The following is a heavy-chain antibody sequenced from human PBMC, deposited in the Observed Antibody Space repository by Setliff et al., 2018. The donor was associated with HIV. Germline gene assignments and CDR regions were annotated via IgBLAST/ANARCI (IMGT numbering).Heavy chain of an antibody. Sequence: ASVKVSCKASGCTFIDYFMHWVRQAPGQGPEWMGRMNPNSGNTEYAQQFQGRVTMTRNTSISTAYMELSSLRSEDTAIYYCARGHSGNDYWGQGALVTVSS. D-gene: IGHD1-1*01. CDR3: ARGHSGNDY. CDR1: GCTFIDYF. J-gene: IGHJ4*02. V-gene: IGHV1-8*02. CDR2: MNPNSGNT.